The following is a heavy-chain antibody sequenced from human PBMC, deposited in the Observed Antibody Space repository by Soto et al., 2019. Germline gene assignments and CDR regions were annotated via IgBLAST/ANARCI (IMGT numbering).Heavy chain of an antibody. Sequence: SGPTLVNPTQTLTLTCTVSGFSLSASGEGVGWIRQPPGKALEWLGVLYWHDNTRYTRYSPSLKNRLAITGDTSKNQVVLTLTNMDPVDTATYFCAHRYDCWTGYYFPSYFDYWGQGMLVTVSS. V-gene: IGHV2-5*01. CDR3: AHRYDCWTGYYFPSYFDY. CDR2: LYWHDNT. D-gene: IGHD3-3*01. J-gene: IGHJ4*02. CDR1: GFSLSASGEG.